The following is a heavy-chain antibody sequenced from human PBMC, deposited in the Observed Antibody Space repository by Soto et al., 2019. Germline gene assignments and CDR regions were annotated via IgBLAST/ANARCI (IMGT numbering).Heavy chain of an antibody. D-gene: IGHD3-22*01. CDR3: ARVDSSGYLGMYYFDN. V-gene: IGHV1-69*13. CDR2: IIPIFGRG. CDR1: GGTFSSYT. Sequence: ASVKVSCKASGGTFSSYTISWVRQAPGQGLEWMGGIIPIFGRGNYAQRFQGRVAITADESTSTVHMELSGLRSEDTAVYYCARVDSSGYLGMYYFDNWGQGTQVTVSS. J-gene: IGHJ4*02.